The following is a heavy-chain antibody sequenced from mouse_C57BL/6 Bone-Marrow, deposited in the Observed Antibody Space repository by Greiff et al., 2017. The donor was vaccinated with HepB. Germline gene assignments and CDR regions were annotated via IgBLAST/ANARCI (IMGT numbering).Heavy chain of an antibody. D-gene: IGHD1-1*01. CDR1: GYTFTSYW. V-gene: IGHV1-69*01. J-gene: IGHJ2*01. CDR2: IDPSDSYT. CDR3: ARSAVVADYFDY. Sequence: KQSCKASGYTFTSYWMHWVKQRPGQGLEWIGEIDPSDSYTNYNQKFKGKYTLTVDKSSSTAYMQLSSLTSEDSAVYYCARSAVVADYFDYWGQGTTLTVSS.